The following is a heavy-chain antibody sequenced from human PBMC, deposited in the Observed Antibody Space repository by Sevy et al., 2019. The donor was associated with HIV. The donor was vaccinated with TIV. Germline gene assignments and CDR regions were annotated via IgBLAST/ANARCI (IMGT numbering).Heavy chain of an antibody. V-gene: IGHV3-30*18. Sequence: GGSLRLSCEVSGLSVTNNGMHCVRQAPGKGLEWVAVISYDGINKYYGDSVKGRFIISRDRSKNTLYLQMNILRLEDTAVYYCAKHFPGFYGMDVWGQGTPVIVSS. CDR2: ISYDGINK. J-gene: IGHJ6*02. CDR1: GLSVTNNG. CDR3: AKHFPGFYGMDV. D-gene: IGHD3-3*02.